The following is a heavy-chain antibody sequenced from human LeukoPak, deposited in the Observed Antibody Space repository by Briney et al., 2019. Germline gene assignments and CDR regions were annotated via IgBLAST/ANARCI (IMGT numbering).Heavy chain of an antibody. CDR3: AKGRGDGYTYPLLFDY. Sequence: GGSLRLSCAASGFTFNNYAMSWVRQAPGKGLEWVSLISGSGGTTHSADSVKGRFTISRDNPRKMLYLQMSSLRAEDTAVYYCAKGRGDGYTYPLLFDYWGQGTLVTVSS. CDR1: GFTFNNYA. CDR2: ISGSGGTT. V-gene: IGHV3-23*01. D-gene: IGHD5-24*01. J-gene: IGHJ4*02.